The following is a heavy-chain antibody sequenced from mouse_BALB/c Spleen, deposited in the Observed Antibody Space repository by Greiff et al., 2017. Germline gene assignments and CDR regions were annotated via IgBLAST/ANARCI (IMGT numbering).Heavy chain of an antibody. V-gene: IGHV2-4-1*01. D-gene: IGHD2-4*01. CDR1: GFSLTSYG. Sequence: VQLVESGPGLVQPSQSLSITCTVSGFSLTSYGVHWVRQSPGKGLEWLGVIWSGGSTDYNAAFISRLSISKDNSKSQVFFKMNSLQADDTAIYYCARNLGLRRGGYAMDYWGQGTSVTVSS. J-gene: IGHJ4*01. CDR2: IWSGGST. CDR3: ARNLGLRRGGYAMDY.